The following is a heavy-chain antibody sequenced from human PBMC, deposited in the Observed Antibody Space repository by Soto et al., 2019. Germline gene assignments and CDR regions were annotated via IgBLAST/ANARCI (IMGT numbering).Heavy chain of an antibody. Sequence: PGGSLRLSCQTSGFSFSSYAMHWVRQAPGKGLEWVGVISYDGGHKFYGESVKGRFTISRDNSKNTLYLQMPNLTTGDTAVYYCAKVAGVATGGTVGGLDPWGQGTLVTVSS. CDR1: GFSFSSYA. D-gene: IGHD6-13*01. V-gene: IGHV3-30*18. CDR2: ISYDGGHK. CDR3: AKVAGVATGGTVGGLDP. J-gene: IGHJ5*02.